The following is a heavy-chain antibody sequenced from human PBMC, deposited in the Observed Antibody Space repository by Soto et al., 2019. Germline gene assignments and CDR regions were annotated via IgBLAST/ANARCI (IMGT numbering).Heavy chain of an antibody. D-gene: IGHD4-17*01. V-gene: IGHV4-30-4*01. CDR1: GGSIRSGDFF. J-gene: IGHJ5*02. Sequence: SETLSLTCTVSGGSIRSGDFFWSWIRQSPDKGLEYIGYVSHIGANYYNPSLMSRVTISVDTSMNQFSLRVNSVTTADTAVYYCARGPFTTKAWIEPWGQGTLVTVSS. CDR3: ARGPFTTKAWIEP. CDR2: VSHIGAN.